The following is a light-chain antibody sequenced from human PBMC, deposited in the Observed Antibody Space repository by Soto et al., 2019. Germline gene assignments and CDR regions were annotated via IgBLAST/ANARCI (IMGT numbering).Light chain of an antibody. J-gene: IGKJ3*01. V-gene: IGKV3-20*01. CDR1: QSVSSSY. CDR3: QQYGTSLT. Sequence: EIVLTQSPGTLSLSPGERATLSCRASQSVSSSYLAWYQQKPGQAPRLLIYGASSRATGIPGRFSGSGSGTDFTLTISRVEPEDFAVYYWQQYGTSLTFGHGTNVDIK. CDR2: GAS.